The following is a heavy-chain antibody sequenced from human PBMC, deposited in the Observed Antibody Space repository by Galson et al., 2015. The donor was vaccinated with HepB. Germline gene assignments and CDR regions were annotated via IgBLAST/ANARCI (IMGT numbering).Heavy chain of an antibody. J-gene: IGHJ6*02. Sequence: SVKVSCKASGYTFTDYFIHWVRQTPGQGLEWMGWINPDSGATNYAQNFQGWVTMTRDTSISTAYMELSRLRDDDTALYYCARETKMETSAWDDIFRHLKGPTNTYPVDVWGQGTTVTVSS. CDR2: INPDSGAT. CDR1: GYTFTDYF. V-gene: IGHV1-2*04. CDR3: ARETKMETSAWDDIFRHLKGPTNTYPVDV. D-gene: IGHD1-1*01.